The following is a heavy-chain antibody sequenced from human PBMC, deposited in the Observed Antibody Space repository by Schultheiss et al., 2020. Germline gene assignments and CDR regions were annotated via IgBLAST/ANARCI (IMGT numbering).Heavy chain of an antibody. CDR1: GYSISSSYY. D-gene: IGHD2-2*01. V-gene: IGHV4-38-2*02. Sequence: SETLSLTCTVSGYSISSSYYWSWIRQPPGKGLEWIGYIYYSGSTYYNPSLKSRVTISVDTSKNQFSLKLSSVTAADTAVYYCAREYAVFTNWFDPWGQGTLVTVSS. CDR3: AREYAVFTNWFDP. J-gene: IGHJ5*02. CDR2: IYYSGST.